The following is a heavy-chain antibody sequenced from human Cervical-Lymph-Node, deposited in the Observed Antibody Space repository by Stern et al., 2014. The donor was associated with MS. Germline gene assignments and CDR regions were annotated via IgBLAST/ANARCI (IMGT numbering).Heavy chain of an antibody. CDR3: AHRRGVFGFYP. J-gene: IGHJ5*02. CDR2: FYWDDDK. CDR1: GFSLHTSGVA. Sequence: QVTLKESGPTVVQPTQTLTLTCTFSGFSLHTSGVAVGWIRQPPGKALEWLALFYWDDDKRYSPSLKTRLTITKDTSKNQVVLTMTNVAPLDTGTYYCAHRRGVFGFYPWGQGTLVTVSS. D-gene: IGHD3-10*01. V-gene: IGHV2-5*02.